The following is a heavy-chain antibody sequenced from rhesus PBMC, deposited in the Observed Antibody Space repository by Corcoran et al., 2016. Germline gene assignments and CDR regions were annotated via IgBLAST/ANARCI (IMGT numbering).Heavy chain of an antibody. V-gene: IGHV4S10*01. Sequence: QLQLQESGPGVVKPSETLSLTCAVSGGSISDSYRWSWIRQPPGKALEWIGYIYGSSTSTNYNPSLKSRVAISKDTSKNQFSLKLSSVTAADTAVYYCARGEDNIWTGYSLDSWGQGVVVTVSS. J-gene: IGHJ6*01. CDR2: IYGSSTST. D-gene: IGHD3-3*01. CDR1: GGSISDSYR. CDR3: ARGEDNIWTGYSLDS.